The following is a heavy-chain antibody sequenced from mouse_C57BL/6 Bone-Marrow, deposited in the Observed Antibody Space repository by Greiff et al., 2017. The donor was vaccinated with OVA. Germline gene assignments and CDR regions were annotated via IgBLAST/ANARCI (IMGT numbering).Heavy chain of an antibody. Sequence: VQLQQSGAELVRPGASVKLSCTASGFNIKDDYMHWVKQRPEQGLEWIGWIDPENGDTEYASKFQGKATITADTSSNTAYLQLSSLTSEDTAVYYCTVPLGHDYGGQGTTLTVSS. J-gene: IGHJ2*01. CDR1: GFNIKDDY. CDR3: TVPLGHDY. V-gene: IGHV14-4*01. CDR2: IDPENGDT. D-gene: IGHD4-1*01.